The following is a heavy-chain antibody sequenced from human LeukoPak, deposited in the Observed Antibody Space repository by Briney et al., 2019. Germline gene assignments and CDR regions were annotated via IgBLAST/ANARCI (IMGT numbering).Heavy chain of an antibody. V-gene: IGHV3-48*03. CDR3: AKGGGIAAADYYYYYMDV. CDR1: GFTFSSYE. J-gene: IGHJ6*03. D-gene: IGHD6-13*01. Sequence: GGSLRLSCAASGFTFSSYEMNWVRQAPGKGLEWVSYISSSGSTIYYADSVKGRFTISRDNSKDTLYLQMNSLRAEDTAVYYCAKGGGIAAADYYYYYMDVWGKGTTVTISS. CDR2: ISSSGSTI.